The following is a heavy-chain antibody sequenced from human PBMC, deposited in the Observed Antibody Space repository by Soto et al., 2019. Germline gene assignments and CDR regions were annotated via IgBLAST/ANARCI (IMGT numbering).Heavy chain of an antibody. Sequence: GGSLRLSCAASGFTLTKASMSWVRQAPGKGLEWVGHIKSNSDGGATDYAAPVKGRFTVSRDDSRNTLYLQLNSLKTEDTAVYYCTTAPFSFITLPGTSFLIGMDVWGQGTTVTVSS. D-gene: IGHD3-10*01. CDR3: TTAPFSFITLPGTSFLIGMDV. CDR1: GFTLTKAS. J-gene: IGHJ6*02. CDR2: IKSNSDGGAT. V-gene: IGHV3-15*01.